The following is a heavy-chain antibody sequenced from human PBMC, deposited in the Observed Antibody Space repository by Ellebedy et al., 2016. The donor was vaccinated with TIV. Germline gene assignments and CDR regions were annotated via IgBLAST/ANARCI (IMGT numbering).Heavy chain of an antibody. CDR1: GYTFTGYY. Sequence: ASVKVSXKASGYTFTGYYMHWVRQAPGQGLEWMGWINPNSGGTNYAQKFQGRVTMTRDTSISTAYMELSRLRSDDTAVYYCARVHLELSLHMDVWGKGTTVAVSS. V-gene: IGHV1-2*02. CDR2: INPNSGGT. D-gene: IGHD3-10*01. CDR3: ARVHLELSLHMDV. J-gene: IGHJ6*03.